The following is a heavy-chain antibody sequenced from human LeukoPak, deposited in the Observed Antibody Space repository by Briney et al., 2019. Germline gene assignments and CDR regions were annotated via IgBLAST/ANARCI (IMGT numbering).Heavy chain of an antibody. CDR3: ARVEDAFDI. CDR1: GGSISNSYYY. V-gene: IGHV4-39*07. CDR2: IYYSGIT. Sequence: SETLSLTCTVSGGSISNSYYYWGWIRQPPGKGLEWIGSIYYSGITYYNPSLKSRVTISVDTSKNQFSLKLSSVTAADTAVYYCARVEDAFDIWGQGTMVTVSS. J-gene: IGHJ3*02.